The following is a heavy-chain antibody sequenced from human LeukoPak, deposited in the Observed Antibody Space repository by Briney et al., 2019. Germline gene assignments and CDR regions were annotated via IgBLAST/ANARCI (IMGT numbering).Heavy chain of an antibody. CDR3: ARLKSSNEDPTSGNYFLY. Sequence: GASVKVSCKASGYTFTCYYMHWVRHAPRQGLEWMGWTNPNSGGTNYAQKVQGRVTITSYKSISTAYMELSRLRSDDTAVYYCARLKSSNEDPTSGNYFLYWGQGTLVTVSS. V-gene: IGHV1-2*02. J-gene: IGHJ4*02. CDR2: TNPNSGGT. CDR1: GYTFTCYY. D-gene: IGHD1-26*01.